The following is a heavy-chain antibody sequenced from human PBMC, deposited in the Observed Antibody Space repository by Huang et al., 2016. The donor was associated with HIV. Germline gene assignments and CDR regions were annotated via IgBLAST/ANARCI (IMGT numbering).Heavy chain of an antibody. D-gene: IGHD3-22*01. J-gene: IGHJ2*01. CDR2: IRYDENNK. CDR3: AKDHDSSGLYWYFDL. V-gene: IGHV3-30*02. Sequence: QVQLVESGGGVVQPGGSLRLSFAASGFTFSSYVMHWVRQAPGKGLEWVAFIRYDENNKYYADSVKGRFTISRDNTKNTLYLQMNSLRTEDTAVYYCAKDHDSSGLYWYFDLWGRGTLVTVSS. CDR1: GFTFSSYV.